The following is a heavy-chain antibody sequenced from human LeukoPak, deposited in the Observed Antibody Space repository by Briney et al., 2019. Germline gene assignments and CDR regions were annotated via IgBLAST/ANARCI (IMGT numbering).Heavy chain of an antibody. V-gene: IGHV4-34*01. CDR2: INHSGST. CDR1: GGSFNGYY. CDR3: ASRPRPGIAAAGGDY. D-gene: IGHD6-13*01. Sequence: SETLSLTCAVYGGSFNGYYWSWIRQPPGKGLEWIGEINHSGSTNYSPSLKSRVTLSVGTSKNQFSLNLSSVTAADTAVYYCASRPRPGIAAAGGDYWGQGTLVTVSS. J-gene: IGHJ4*02.